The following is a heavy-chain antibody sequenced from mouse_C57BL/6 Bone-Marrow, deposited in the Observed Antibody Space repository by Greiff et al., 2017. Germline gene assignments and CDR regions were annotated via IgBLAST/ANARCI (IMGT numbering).Heavy chain of an antibody. J-gene: IGHJ2*01. V-gene: IGHV1-82*01. Sequence: VQLQQSGPELVKPGASVKISCKASGYAFSSSWMNWVKQRPGKGLEWIGRIYPGDGDTNYNGKFKGKATLTADKSSSTAYMQLSSLTSEDSAVYFCARRIHYYGSSLDYWGQGTTLTVSS. D-gene: IGHD1-1*01. CDR1: GYAFSSSW. CDR3: ARRIHYYGSSLDY. CDR2: IYPGDGDT.